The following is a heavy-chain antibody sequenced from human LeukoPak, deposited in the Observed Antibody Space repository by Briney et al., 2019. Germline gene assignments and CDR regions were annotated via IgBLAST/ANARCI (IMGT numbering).Heavy chain of an antibody. CDR2: VHHSGTT. CDR3: ARDSSGYGSSWYFDL. D-gene: IGHD6-19*01. Sequence: PSETLSLTCTVSGGSISSYYWSWIRQTPGKGLEWIGYVHHSGTTSYDPSLKSRVTISADMSRNQFSLRLSSVTAADTAVYYCARDSSGYGSSWYFDLWGRGTLVTVSS. V-gene: IGHV4-59*01. J-gene: IGHJ2*01. CDR1: GGSISSYY.